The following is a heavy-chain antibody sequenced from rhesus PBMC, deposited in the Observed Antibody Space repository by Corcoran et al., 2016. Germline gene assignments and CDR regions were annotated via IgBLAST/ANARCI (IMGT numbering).Heavy chain of an antibody. J-gene: IGHJ4*01. D-gene: IGHD3-34*01. Sequence: QVQLQESGPAVVKPSETLSLTCAVSGGSISSSNWWSWIRQSPGKGLEWIGGIYGSGASTEYNPSLKSRVTIAIDTSKNQCSLKLSSVTAADTAVYYCARHPYWGGFDYWGQGVLVTVSS. CDR3: ARHPYWGGFDY. V-gene: IGHV4-93*02. CDR2: IYGSGAST. CDR1: GGSISSSNW.